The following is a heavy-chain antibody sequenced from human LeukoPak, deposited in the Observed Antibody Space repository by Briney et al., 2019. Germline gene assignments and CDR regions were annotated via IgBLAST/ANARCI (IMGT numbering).Heavy chain of an antibody. V-gene: IGHV3-23*01. Sequence: GGSLRLSCAASGFTFRSYVMNWVRQAPGKGLEWVTAISHSGDRTYYADSVKGRFTISRDNSKNILYLQMNGLRAEDTALYYCAKVVGIWIGEMFDAFDVWGHGTMVAVSS. D-gene: IGHD3-10*01. CDR3: AKVVGIWIGEMFDAFDV. CDR2: ISHSGDRT. J-gene: IGHJ3*01. CDR1: GFTFRSYV.